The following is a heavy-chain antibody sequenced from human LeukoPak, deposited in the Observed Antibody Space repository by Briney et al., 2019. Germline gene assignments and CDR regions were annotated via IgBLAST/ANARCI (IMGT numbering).Heavy chain of an antibody. CDR2: INPSGGST. CDR1: GYTFTSYY. Sequence: GASVKVSCKASGYTFTSYYMHWVRQAPGQGLEWMGIINPSGGSTSYAQKFQGRLTMNMDASTNTVYMELNSLRSEDTAVYYCARDRYGDYGWFDPWGQGTLVTVSS. V-gene: IGHV1-46*01. D-gene: IGHD4-17*01. J-gene: IGHJ5*02. CDR3: ARDRYGDYGWFDP.